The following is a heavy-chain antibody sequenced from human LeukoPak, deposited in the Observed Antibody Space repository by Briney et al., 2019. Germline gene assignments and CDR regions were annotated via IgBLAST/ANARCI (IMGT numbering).Heavy chain of an antibody. V-gene: IGHV4-4*07. Sequence: PSETLSLTCTVSGGSISSYYWSWLRQPAGKGLEWIGRIYTSGSTNYNPSLKSRVTMSVDTSKNQFSLKLSSVTAADTAVYYCARDLAAAAGAYYYYYMDVWGKGTTVTVSS. J-gene: IGHJ6*03. CDR1: GGSISSYY. CDR3: ARDLAAAAGAYYYYYMDV. D-gene: IGHD6-13*01. CDR2: IYTSGST.